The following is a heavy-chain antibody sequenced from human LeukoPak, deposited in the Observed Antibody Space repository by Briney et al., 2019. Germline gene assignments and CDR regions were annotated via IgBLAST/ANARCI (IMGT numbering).Heavy chain of an antibody. Sequence: PGRSLRLSCAASGFTFSSYDMHWVRQATGKGLEWVSAIGTAGDTYYPGSVKGRFTISRENAKNSLYLQMNSLRAGDTAVYYCARGKRTATYYYGSGSSGAFDIWGQGTMVTVSS. J-gene: IGHJ3*02. V-gene: IGHV3-13*01. CDR3: ARGKRTATYYYGSGSSGAFDI. CDR2: IGTAGDT. D-gene: IGHD3-10*01. CDR1: GFTFSSYD.